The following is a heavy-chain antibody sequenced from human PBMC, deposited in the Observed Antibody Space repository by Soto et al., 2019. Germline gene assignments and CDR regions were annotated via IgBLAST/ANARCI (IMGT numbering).Heavy chain of an antibody. Sequence: GGSLRLSCTASGFTFGDYAMSWFRQAPGKGLEWVGFIRSKAYGGTTEYAASVKGRFTISRDDSKSIAYLQMNSLKTEDTAVYYCTKELWFGELLSPDYWGQGTLVTVSS. CDR3: TKELWFGELLSPDY. CDR1: GFTFGDYA. D-gene: IGHD3-10*01. CDR2: IRSKAYGGTT. J-gene: IGHJ4*02. V-gene: IGHV3-49*03.